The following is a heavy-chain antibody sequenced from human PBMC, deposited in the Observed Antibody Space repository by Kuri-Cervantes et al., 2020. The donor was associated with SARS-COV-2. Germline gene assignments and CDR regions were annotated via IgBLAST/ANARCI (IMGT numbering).Heavy chain of an antibody. Sequence: SGPTLVKPTQTLTLTCTFSGFSLRTSGMCVSWIRQPPGKALEWLARIDWDDDKYYSTSLKTRLTISKDTSNNQVVLTMTNMDPVDTSTYYCARIHYDILTGSLYYFDYWGQGTLVTVSS. CDR1: GFSLRTSGMC. V-gene: IGHV2-70*11. J-gene: IGHJ4*02. CDR2: IDWDDDK. D-gene: IGHD3-9*01. CDR3: ARIHYDILTGSLYYFDY.